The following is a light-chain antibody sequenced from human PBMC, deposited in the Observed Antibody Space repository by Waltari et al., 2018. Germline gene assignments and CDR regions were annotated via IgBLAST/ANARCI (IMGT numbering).Light chain of an antibody. Sequence: QSVLTQPPSVSGAPGQSITISCTGSSSNIGAGYDVHWYQHRPGTAPKLLIYGHNNRPSGVPDRFSGSKSGTSASLAITGLQAEDEADYYCQSYDSSVSAWVFGGGTKLTVV. CDR3: QSYDSSVSAWV. J-gene: IGLJ3*02. CDR1: SSNIGAGYD. CDR2: GHN. V-gene: IGLV1-40*01.